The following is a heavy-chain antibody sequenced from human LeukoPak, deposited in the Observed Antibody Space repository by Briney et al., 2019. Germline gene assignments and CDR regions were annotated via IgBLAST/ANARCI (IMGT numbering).Heavy chain of an antibody. V-gene: IGHV3-43*02. Sequence: GGSLRLSCAASGFTFDDYAMHWVRQAPGKGLEWVSLISGDGGSTYYADSVKGRFTISRDNSKNSLYLQMNSLRTEDTALYYCAEDFTVATLGDYYGMDVWGQGTTVTVSS. J-gene: IGHJ6*02. CDR1: GFTFDDYA. CDR3: AEDFTVATLGDYYGMDV. CDR2: ISGDGGST. D-gene: IGHD5-12*01.